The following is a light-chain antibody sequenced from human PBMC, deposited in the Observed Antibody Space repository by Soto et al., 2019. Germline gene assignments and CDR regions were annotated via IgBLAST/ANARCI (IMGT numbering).Light chain of an antibody. CDR1: QGVSSSY. CDR2: GAS. Sequence: LLPQTHDTLSLSPGETGTVSCRAVQGVSSSYLAWYQQKPGQDPRVLLYGASSRATGIPDRFSGSGSATAFTLPISSLVHPDFAVYYCQQRSNGSSWTFGQGTKVDIK. J-gene: IGKJ1*01. V-gene: IGKV3D-20*02. CDR3: QQRSNGSSWT.